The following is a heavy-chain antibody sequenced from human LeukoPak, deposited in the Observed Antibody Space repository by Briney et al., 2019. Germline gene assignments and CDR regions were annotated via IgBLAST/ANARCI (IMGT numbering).Heavy chain of an antibody. CDR3: ARDTPPSNYDYVWGSYRQNWFDP. CDR1: RFPVSNNY. V-gene: IGHV3-66*01. D-gene: IGHD3-16*02. Sequence: GGSLRLSCAASRFPVSNNYMSWVRQAPGKGLEWVSIIYGGGSTYYADSVKGRFTISRDNAKNSLYLQMNSLRAEDTAVYYCARDTPPSNYDYVWGSYRQNWFDPWGQGTLVTVSS. CDR2: IYGGGST. J-gene: IGHJ5*02.